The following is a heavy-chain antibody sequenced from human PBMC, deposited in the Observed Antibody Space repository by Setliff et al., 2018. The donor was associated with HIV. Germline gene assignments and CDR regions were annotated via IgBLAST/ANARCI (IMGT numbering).Heavy chain of an antibody. D-gene: IGHD3-3*01. CDR3: ARERFWSGYYNSKLGYNWFDP. CDR1: GFIFSSYS. J-gene: IGHJ5*02. V-gene: IGHV3-30*04. Sequence: PGGSLRLSCTASGFIFSSYSMHWVRQAPGKGLEWVGLISDDGSTEYYADSVKGRITISRDNSKNTLYLQMNSLRPEDTAVYYCARERFWSGYYNSKLGYNWFDPWGQGTLVTV. CDR2: ISDDGSTE.